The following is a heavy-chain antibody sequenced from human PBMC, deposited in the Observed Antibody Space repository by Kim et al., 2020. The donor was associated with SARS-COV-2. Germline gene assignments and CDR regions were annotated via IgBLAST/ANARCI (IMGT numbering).Heavy chain of an antibody. V-gene: IGHV5-51*01. Sequence: YSPSFQGQVTISADKSISTAYLQWSSLKASDTAMYYCARHGSYPQNPPDYWGQGTLVTVSS. J-gene: IGHJ4*02. CDR3: ARHGSYPQNPPDY. D-gene: IGHD3-10*01.